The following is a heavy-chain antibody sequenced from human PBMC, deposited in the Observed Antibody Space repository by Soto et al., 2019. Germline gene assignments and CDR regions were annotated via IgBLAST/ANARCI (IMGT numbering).Heavy chain of an antibody. CDR3: ASSREGGSGRYFDY. J-gene: IGHJ4*02. V-gene: IGHV1-18*01. D-gene: IGHD1-26*01. CDR2: ISAHNGNT. CDR1: GYTFTSYG. Sequence: QVQLVQSGAEVRKPGASVKVSCKASGYTFTSYGLTWVRQAPGQGLEWMGWISAHNGNTNYAQKLQGRVTMTTDTSKSTDYRELRSLRSDDTAVYYCASSREGGSGRYFDYWGQGTLVTVSS.